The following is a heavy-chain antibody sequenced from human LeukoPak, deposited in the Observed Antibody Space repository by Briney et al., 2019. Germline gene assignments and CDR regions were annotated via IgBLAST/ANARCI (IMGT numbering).Heavy chain of an antibody. CDR2: INPDSGGT. Sequence: GASVKVSCRASGYIFTDHYMRWVRQAPGQGLEWMGRINPDSGGTNYAQKFRGRVTMTSDTSISTTYMELSSLRSDDTAVYYCARVDNTMIALYYFDYWGQGTLVTVSS. D-gene: IGHD3-22*01. V-gene: IGHV1-2*06. CDR1: GYIFTDHY. J-gene: IGHJ4*02. CDR3: ARVDNTMIALYYFDY.